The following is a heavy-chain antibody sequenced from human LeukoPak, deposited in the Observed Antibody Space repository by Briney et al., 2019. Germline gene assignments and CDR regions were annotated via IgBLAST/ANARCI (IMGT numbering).Heavy chain of an antibody. CDR3: ARLRMATTAIDY. D-gene: IGHD5-24*01. Sequence: GWIRQXPGKGLEXIVSIYYSPPTYYNPSLNSRFTISVDTSKNQFSLKLSSVTAADTAVYYCARLRMATTAIDYWGQGTLVTVSS. V-gene: IGHV4-39*01. J-gene: IGHJ4*02. CDR2: IYYSPPT.